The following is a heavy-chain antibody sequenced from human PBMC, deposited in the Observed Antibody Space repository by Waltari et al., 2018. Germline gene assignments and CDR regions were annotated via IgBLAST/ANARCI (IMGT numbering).Heavy chain of an antibody. J-gene: IGHJ4*02. CDR3: ARDSAAVTHIGSGFDH. V-gene: IGHV3-30-3*01. CDR2: ISYDGGNK. D-gene: IGHD4-17*01. CDR1: GFIFSSYA. Sequence: QVQLVESGGGVVQPGRSLRLPWGASGFIFSSYAIPWVRQAPGKGLEWVAVISYDGGNKYYTDSVKGRFTISRDNSKNTVYLQMNSLRPEDTAVYYCARDSAAVTHIGSGFDHWGQGTLVTVSS.